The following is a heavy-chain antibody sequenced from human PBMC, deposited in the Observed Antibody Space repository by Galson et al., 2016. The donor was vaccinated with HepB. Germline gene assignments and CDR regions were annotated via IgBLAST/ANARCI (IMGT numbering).Heavy chain of an antibody. J-gene: IGHJ4*02. Sequence: SLRLSCAASGFTFTNAWMSWVRQAPGKGLEWVGRIKSKTEGGTTDYAAPVKGRFNISTDDSENTLFLQMDSLKNEETGVYYCTPDIFSGWYAHWGQGTLVTVSS. D-gene: IGHD6-19*01. CDR1: GFTFTNAW. CDR2: IKSKTEGGTT. V-gene: IGHV3-15*01. CDR3: TPDIFSGWYAH.